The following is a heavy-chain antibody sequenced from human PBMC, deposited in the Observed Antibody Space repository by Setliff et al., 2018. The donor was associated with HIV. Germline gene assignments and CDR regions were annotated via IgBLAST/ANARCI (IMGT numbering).Heavy chain of an antibody. Sequence: GGSLRLSCAASGFTFSSYGMHWVRQAPGKGLEWVAVIWYDGSNKYYADSVKGRFTISRDNSKNTLYLQMNSLRAEDTAVYYCAKDPAVAGTTYYFESWGQGTLVTAPQ. D-gene: IGHD6-19*01. CDR1: GFTFSSYG. V-gene: IGHV3-33*06. CDR3: AKDPAVAGTTYYFES. CDR2: IWYDGSNK. J-gene: IGHJ4*02.